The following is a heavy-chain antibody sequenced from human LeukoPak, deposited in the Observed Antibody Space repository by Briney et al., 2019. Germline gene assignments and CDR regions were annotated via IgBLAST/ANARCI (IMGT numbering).Heavy chain of an antibody. CDR1: GGSITSGRYY. CDR2: SYYSGST. D-gene: IGHD3-9*01. J-gene: IGHJ4*02. Sequence: SQTLSLTCSVSGGSITSGRYYWTWIRQYPEKGLEWIGYSYYSGSTHFKPSLKSRATISLDKTKNQFSLNLTSATAADTVVYYCARATYDLLTGYYLDSWGQGTLVTVSS. CDR3: ARATYDLLTGYYLDS. V-gene: IGHV4-31*03.